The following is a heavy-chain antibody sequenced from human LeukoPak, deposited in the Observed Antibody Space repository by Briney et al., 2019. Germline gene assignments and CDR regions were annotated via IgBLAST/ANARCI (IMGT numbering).Heavy chain of an antibody. J-gene: IGHJ3*02. CDR1: GFIFSGSA. CDR3: ALGGHILEVPDAFDI. CDR2: IKSKTNSYAT. V-gene: IGHV3-73*01. D-gene: IGHD2-21*01. Sequence: PAGGSLRLSCAASGFIFSGSAIHWVRQASGKGLEWVGCIKSKTNSYATAYTASMKGRFSISRDDSKNTAFLQMNSLKIEDTAVYYCALGGHILEVPDAFDIWGQGTMVTVSS.